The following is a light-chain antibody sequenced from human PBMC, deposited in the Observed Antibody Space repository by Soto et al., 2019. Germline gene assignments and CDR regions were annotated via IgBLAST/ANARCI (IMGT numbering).Light chain of an antibody. Sequence: ETVLSQTPGTLSLSTGEKATRSCRACQSVSSSYLAWYQQKPGQAPRLLIYGASSRATGIPDRFSGSRSGPEFTLTINSLQSEDFAVYYCQQYGSSRWTLGQGTKVDIK. CDR1: QSVSSSY. CDR3: QQYGSSRWT. CDR2: GAS. J-gene: IGKJ1*01. V-gene: IGKV3-20*01.